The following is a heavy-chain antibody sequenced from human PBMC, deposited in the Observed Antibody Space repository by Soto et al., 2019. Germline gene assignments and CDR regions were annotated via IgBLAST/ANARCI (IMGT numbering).Heavy chain of an antibody. J-gene: IGHJ4*02. CDR2: IYWDDDK. Sequence: QITLKESGPTLVKPTQTLTLTCTFSGFSLSTTVIGLGWIRQPPGKALEWLALIYWDDDKRYSPSLKSRLTITKDTSKKQVVLTMTNMDPVDTAPYYCARWAAGGFDYWGQGTLVTVSS. CDR3: ARWAAGGFDY. D-gene: IGHD6-13*01. CDR1: GFSLSTTVIG. V-gene: IGHV2-5*02.